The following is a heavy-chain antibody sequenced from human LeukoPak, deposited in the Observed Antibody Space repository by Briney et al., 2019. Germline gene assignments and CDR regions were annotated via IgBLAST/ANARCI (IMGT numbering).Heavy chain of an antibody. Sequence: ASVKVSCKASGYTFTSYDINWVRQATGQGLEWMGWMNLNSGNTGYAQKFQGRVTITRNTSLSTAYMELSSLRSEDTAVYYCARQGVVFPTDYFYMDVWGKGTTVTVSS. CDR1: GYTFTSYD. J-gene: IGHJ6*03. V-gene: IGHV1-8*01. D-gene: IGHD3-3*01. CDR2: MNLNSGNT. CDR3: ARQGVVFPTDYFYMDV.